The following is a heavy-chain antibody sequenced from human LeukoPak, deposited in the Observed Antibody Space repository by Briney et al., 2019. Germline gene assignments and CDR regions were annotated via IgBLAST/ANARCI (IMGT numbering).Heavy chain of an antibody. CDR2: IYYSGST. CDR3: ARHDLLSGEHFALDY. V-gene: IGHV4-59*05. J-gene: IGHJ4*02. Sequence: SETLSLTCSVSGGSISSYYWSWIRQPPGKGLEWIGSIYYSGSTYYNPSLKSRVTISVDTSKNQFSLKLSSVTAADTAVYYCARHDLLSGEHFALDYRGQGTLVTVSS. D-gene: IGHD2/OR15-2a*01. CDR1: GGSISSYY.